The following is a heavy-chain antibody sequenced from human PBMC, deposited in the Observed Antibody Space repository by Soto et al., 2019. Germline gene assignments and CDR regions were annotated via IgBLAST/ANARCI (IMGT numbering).Heavy chain of an antibody. D-gene: IGHD2-8*01. CDR3: AKYCTNGKAGYYFDY. V-gene: IGHV4-34*01. J-gene: IGHJ4*02. CDR2: INHSGST. Sequence: PSLTCAVYGGSFSGYYWSWIRQPPGKGLEWIGEINHSGSTNYNPSLKSRVAISVDTSKNQFSLKLGSVTAADTAVYYCAKYCTNGKAGYYFDYWGQGTLVTVSS. CDR1: GGSFSGYY.